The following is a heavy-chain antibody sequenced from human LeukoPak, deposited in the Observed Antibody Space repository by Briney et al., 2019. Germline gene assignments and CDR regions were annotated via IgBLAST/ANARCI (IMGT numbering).Heavy chain of an antibody. D-gene: IGHD2-15*01. V-gene: IGHV3-66*01. CDR1: GFTVSSNY. CDR3: ARDGGLNTNFDY. Sequence: GGSLRLSCAASGFTVSSNYMSWVRQAPGKGLEWVSVIYSGGSTYYADSVKGRFTISRDNSKNTLYLQMNRLRAEDTAVYYCARDGGLNTNFDYWGQGTLVTVSS. CDR2: IYSGGST. J-gene: IGHJ4*02.